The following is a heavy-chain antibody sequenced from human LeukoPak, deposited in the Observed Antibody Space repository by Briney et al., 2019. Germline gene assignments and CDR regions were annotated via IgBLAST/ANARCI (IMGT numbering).Heavy chain of an antibody. CDR2: IRSKAYGGTT. V-gene: IGHV3-49*04. Sequence: PTGGSLRLSGAVSGFGVHTFAMSWVRQAPGKGLEWVGFIRSKAYGGTTEYAASVKGRFIISRDDSKSIAYLQMNSLKTEDTAVYYCTRDSDYGSGSYFDYWGQGTLVTVSS. CDR1: GFGVHTFA. D-gene: IGHD3-10*01. J-gene: IGHJ4*02. CDR3: TRDSDYGSGSYFDY.